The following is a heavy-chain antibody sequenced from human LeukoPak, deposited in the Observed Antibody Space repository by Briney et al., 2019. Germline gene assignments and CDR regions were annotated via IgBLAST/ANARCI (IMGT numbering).Heavy chain of an antibody. CDR3: ARGVKYYYYYMDV. V-gene: IGHV3-11*01. Sequence: AGGSLRLSCAASGFTFSDYYMSWIRQAPGKGLEWVSYISSGGGAIYYADSVKGRFTISRDNAKNSLYLQMNGLRADDTAVYYCARGVKYYYYYMDVWGKGTTVTVSS. J-gene: IGHJ6*03. D-gene: IGHD2-21*01. CDR2: ISSGGGAI. CDR1: GFTFSDYY.